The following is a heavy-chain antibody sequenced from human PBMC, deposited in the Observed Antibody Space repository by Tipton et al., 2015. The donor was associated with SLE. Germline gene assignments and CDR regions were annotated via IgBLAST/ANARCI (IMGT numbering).Heavy chain of an antibody. D-gene: IGHD3-16*01. Sequence: LSLTCAVYGGSFSGYYWSWIRQPPGKGLEWIGEINHSGSTNYNPSLKSRVTISVDTSKNQFSLKLSSVTAADTAVYYCARGGGDPWYYYMDVWGKGTTVTVSS. CDR1: GGSFSGYY. CDR2: INHSGST. V-gene: IGHV4-34*01. CDR3: ARGGGDPWYYYMDV. J-gene: IGHJ6*03.